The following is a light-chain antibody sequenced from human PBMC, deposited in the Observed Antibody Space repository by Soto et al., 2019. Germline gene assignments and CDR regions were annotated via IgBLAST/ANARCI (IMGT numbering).Light chain of an antibody. V-gene: IGLV2-11*01. CDR1: SSDVGGYNY. J-gene: IGLJ3*02. CDR2: DVS. CDR3: CSSAGTYTSV. Sequence: LTQPRSVSGSPGQSVTISCTGTSSDVGGYNYVSWYQQHPGKAPKLMISDVSKRPSGVPDRFSGSKSGNTASLTISGLQAEDEADYYCCSSAGTYTSVFGGGTKLTVL.